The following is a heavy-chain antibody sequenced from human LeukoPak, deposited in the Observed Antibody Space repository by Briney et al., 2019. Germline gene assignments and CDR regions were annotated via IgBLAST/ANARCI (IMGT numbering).Heavy chain of an antibody. Sequence: KAGESLKISCKGSGYSFTNYWIGWVRQMPGKGLDWMGIMYPGDSDTRHNPAFQGHVTMSADKSINTAFLQWSSLEASDTAIYYCARHNGRARLSSSWYENGMDLWGEGTTVTVSS. V-gene: IGHV5-51*01. CDR3: ARHNGRARLSSSWYENGMDL. D-gene: IGHD6-13*01. CDR2: MYPGDSDT. CDR1: GYSFTNYW. J-gene: IGHJ6*04.